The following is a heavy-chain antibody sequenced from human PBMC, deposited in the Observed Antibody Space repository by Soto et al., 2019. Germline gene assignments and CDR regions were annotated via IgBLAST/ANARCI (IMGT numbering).Heavy chain of an antibody. Sequence: SVKVSCKASGGTFGSYAISWVRQAPGQGLEWMGGIIPIFGTANYAQKFQGRVTITADKSTSTAYMELSSLRSEDTAVYYCRAVRGVTTLYYYYGMDVWGQGTTVTVSS. CDR2: IIPIFGTA. J-gene: IGHJ6*02. V-gene: IGHV1-69*06. CDR3: RAVRGVTTLYYYYGMDV. D-gene: IGHD3-10*01. CDR1: GGTFGSYA.